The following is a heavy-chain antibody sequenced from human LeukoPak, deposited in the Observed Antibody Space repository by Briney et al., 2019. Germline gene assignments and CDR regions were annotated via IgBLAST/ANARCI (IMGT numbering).Heavy chain of an antibody. J-gene: IGHJ6*02. CDR3: AKGLHGGVGYGVDV. CDR1: GFTFSSYA. D-gene: IGHD3-16*01. Sequence: GGSLRLSCAASGFTFSSYAMSWVRQAPGKGLEWVSAISGSGGSTYYADSVKGRFTISRDNSKNTLYLQMNSLRAEDTAVYYCAKGLHGGVGYGVDVWGQGTTVSVSS. CDR2: ISGSGGST. V-gene: IGHV3-23*01.